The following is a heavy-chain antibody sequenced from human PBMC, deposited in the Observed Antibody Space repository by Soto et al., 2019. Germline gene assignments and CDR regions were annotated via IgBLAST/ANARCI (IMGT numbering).Heavy chain of an antibody. J-gene: IGHJ4*02. CDR1: GDSITSCGYS. D-gene: IGHD3-22*01. CDR3: ARAHYGPSGYYFAS. Sequence: QVQLQESGSGLVKPSETLSLTCSVSGDSITSCGYSWSWLRQPPRRGLEWIGYIYHTGSASYSPSLEGRLTIAVDKSTNQFSLSLNSVTAAGPAIYFCARAHYGPSGYYFASWGQGRLVTVSS. V-gene: IGHV4-30-2*01. CDR2: IYHTGSA.